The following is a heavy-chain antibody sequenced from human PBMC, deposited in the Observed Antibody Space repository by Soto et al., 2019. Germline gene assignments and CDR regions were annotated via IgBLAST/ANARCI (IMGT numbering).Heavy chain of an antibody. CDR2: INHSGST. Sequence: QVQLQQWGAGLLKPSETLSLTCAVYGGSFSGYYWSWIRQPPGKGLEWIGEINHSGSTNYNPSLKSRVTISVDTSKNQFSLKLSSVTAADTAVYYCARGLRYYYYGMDVWGQGTTATVSS. V-gene: IGHV4-34*01. CDR1: GGSFSGYY. J-gene: IGHJ6*02. CDR3: ARGLRYYYYGMDV.